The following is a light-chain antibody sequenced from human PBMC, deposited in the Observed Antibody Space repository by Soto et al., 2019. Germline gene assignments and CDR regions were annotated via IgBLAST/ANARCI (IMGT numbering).Light chain of an antibody. J-gene: IGLJ2*01. CDR1: RSNIGTYT. CDR2: RNQ. V-gene: IGLV1-44*01. Sequence: QPVLTQSPSASGTPGQRVTISCSGSRSNIGTYTVNWYQQLPGTAPTLLIYRNQQRPSGVPDRFSGSKSGTSASLAISGPQSEDEADYYCAAWDDSLRAVVFGGGTKLTVL. CDR3: AAWDDSLRAVV.